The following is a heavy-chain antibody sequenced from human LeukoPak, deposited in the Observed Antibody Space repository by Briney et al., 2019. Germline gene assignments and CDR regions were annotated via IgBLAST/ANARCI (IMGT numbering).Heavy chain of an antibody. V-gene: IGHV3-74*01. Sequence: WVSRINSDGSSTSYADFVKGRFTISRDNAKNTLYLQMNSLRAEETAVYYCAREEYYDILTGPYYYGMDVWGKGTTVTVS. CDR3: AREEYYDILTGPYYYGMDV. J-gene: IGHJ6*04. CDR2: INSDGSST. D-gene: IGHD3-9*01.